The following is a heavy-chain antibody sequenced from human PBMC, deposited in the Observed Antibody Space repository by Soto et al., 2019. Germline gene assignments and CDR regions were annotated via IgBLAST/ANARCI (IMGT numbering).Heavy chain of an antibody. V-gene: IGHV3-30*03. J-gene: IGHJ3*02. D-gene: IGHD3-22*01. CDR3: ARAADYYDSSGQRGGAFDI. CDR1: GFRFSTFG. Sequence: PGGSLRLSCAASGFRFSTFGFHWIRRAPGKGLEWVATISHAESDKYYSDSVKGRFTISRDNAKNSLYLQMNSLRAEDTAVYYCARAADYYDSSGQRGGAFDIWGQGTMVTVSS. CDR2: ISHAESDK.